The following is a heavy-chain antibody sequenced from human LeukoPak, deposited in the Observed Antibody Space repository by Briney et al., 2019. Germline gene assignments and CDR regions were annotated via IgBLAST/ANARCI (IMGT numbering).Heavy chain of an antibody. CDR1: GGSFSGYY. CDR2: INHSGST. V-gene: IGHV4-34*01. J-gene: IGHJ3*02. Sequence: KSSETLSLTCAVYGGSFSGYYWSWIRQPPGKGLEWIGEINHSGSTNYNPSLKSRVTISVDTSKNQFSLKLSSVTAADTAVYYCARGSGYDFWSGHYNAFDIWGQGTMVTVSS. D-gene: IGHD3-3*01. CDR3: ARGSGYDFWSGHYNAFDI.